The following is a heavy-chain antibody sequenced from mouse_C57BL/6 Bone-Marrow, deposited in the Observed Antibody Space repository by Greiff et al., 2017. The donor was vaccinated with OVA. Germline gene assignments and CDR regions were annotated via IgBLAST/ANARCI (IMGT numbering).Heavy chain of an antibody. CDR3: ARRYYGSRGLFDY. J-gene: IGHJ2*01. V-gene: IGHV5-17*01. CDR2: ISSGSSTI. Sequence: VQLQQSGGGLVKPGGSLKLSCAASGFTFSDYGMHWVRQAPEKGLEWVAYISSGSSTIYYADTVKGRFTISRDNAKNTLFLQMTSLRSEDTAMYYGARRYYGSRGLFDYWGQGTTLTVSS. D-gene: IGHD1-1*01. CDR1: GFTFSDYG.